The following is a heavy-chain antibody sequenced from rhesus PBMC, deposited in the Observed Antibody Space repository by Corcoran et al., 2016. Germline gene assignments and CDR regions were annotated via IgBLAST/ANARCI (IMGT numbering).Heavy chain of an antibody. V-gene: IGHV3S26*01. CDR2: ISESGGTI. Sequence: DVQLVEAGGGLVKTGGSLRLSCVASGVTFSTSVMLWVRQAPGKGLEWVSVISESGGTIYYADSVKGRFTISRDNAKNSLFLQMNSLRAEDTAVYYCTRKAGGTLDYWGQGVLVTVSS. J-gene: IGHJ4*01. D-gene: IGHD2-27*01. CDR1: GVTFSTSV. CDR3: TRKAGGTLDY.